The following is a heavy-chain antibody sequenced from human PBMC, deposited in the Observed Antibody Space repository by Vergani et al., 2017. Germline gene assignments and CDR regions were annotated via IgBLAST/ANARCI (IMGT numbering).Heavy chain of an antibody. J-gene: IGHJ5*02. D-gene: IGHD2-15*01. CDR3: TRHWAVVAANNWFDP. V-gene: IGHV4-59*01. CDR1: GGSFNTYY. CDR2: IYYSGST. Sequence: QVQLEESGPGLVKPSETLSLTCTVSGGSFNTYYWSWIRQPPGKGLEWIGYIYYSGSTNYNPSLKSRVTISVDTSKNQFSLKLSSVTAADTAVYYCTRHWAVVAANNWFDPWGQGTLVTVSS.